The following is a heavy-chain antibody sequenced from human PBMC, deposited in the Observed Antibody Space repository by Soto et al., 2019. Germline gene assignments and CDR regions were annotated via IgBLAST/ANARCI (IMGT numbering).Heavy chain of an antibody. CDR3: GRDLTSNANCIEP. Sequence: SETLYLTCSVSGDYIHVGGYYWTWIRQRPGKGLEWMVYIYYTVKTYYNPSLESRLTMSVDRSKNQFSLRLTSVTAADTAVYFCGRDLTSNANCIEPWGQGTMLTVSS. V-gene: IGHV4-30-4*01. CDR2: IYYTVKT. D-gene: IGHD2-2*01. J-gene: IGHJ5*02. CDR1: GDYIHVGGYY.